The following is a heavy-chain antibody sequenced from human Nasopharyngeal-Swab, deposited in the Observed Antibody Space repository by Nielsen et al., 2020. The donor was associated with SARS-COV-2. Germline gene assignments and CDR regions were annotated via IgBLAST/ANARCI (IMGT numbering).Heavy chain of an antibody. D-gene: IGHD3-3*01. CDR2: ISAYNGNT. CDR1: GYTFTSYG. V-gene: IGHV1-18*01. CDR3: ARDPYYDFWSGYYRYYYYMDV. J-gene: IGHJ6*03. Sequence: ASVKVSCKASGYTFTSYGISWVRRAPGQGLEWMGWISAYNGNTNYAQKLQGRVTMTTDTSTSTAYMELRSLRSDDTAVYYCARDPYYDFWSGYYRYYYYMDVWGKGTTVTVSS.